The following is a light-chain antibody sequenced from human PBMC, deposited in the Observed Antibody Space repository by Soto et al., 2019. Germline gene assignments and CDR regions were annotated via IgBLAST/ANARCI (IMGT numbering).Light chain of an antibody. CDR3: QQYGSSLWT. CDR1: QSVSNSF. CDR2: GAS. J-gene: IGKJ1*01. V-gene: IGKV3-20*01. Sequence: EIVLTQSPGTLSLSPGERANLSCRTSQSVSNSFLAWFQQKPGQAPRLLIYGASSRATGIPERFSGSGSGTDFTLTISRLEPEDFAVYYCQQYGSSLWTFGQGTKVEIK.